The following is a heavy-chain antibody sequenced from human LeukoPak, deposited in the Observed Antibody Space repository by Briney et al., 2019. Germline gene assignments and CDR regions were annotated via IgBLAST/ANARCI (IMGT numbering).Heavy chain of an antibody. CDR1: GYTFTSYG. V-gene: IGHV1-18*01. Sequence: ASVKVSCKASGYTFTSYGISWMRQAPGQGLEWMGWISAYNGNTNYAQKLQGRVTMTTDTSTSTAYMELRSLRSDDTAVYYCARDSSDRSYFPFDYWGQGTLVTVSS. D-gene: IGHD1-26*01. CDR3: ARDSSDRSYFPFDY. J-gene: IGHJ4*02. CDR2: ISAYNGNT.